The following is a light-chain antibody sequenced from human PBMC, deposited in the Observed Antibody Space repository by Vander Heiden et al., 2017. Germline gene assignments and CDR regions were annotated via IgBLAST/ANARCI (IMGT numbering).Light chain of an antibody. V-gene: IGLV3-1*01. Sequence: SNELSQPPSVSVSPGQTATITCSGAKLGDKFTSWYQKKPGQSPIVVIYQDTKRPSGIPERFSGSNSGNTATLTISGTQAMDEADYFCQAWDTRSAIFGGGTRLTVL. CDR1: KLGDKF. CDR2: QDT. J-gene: IGLJ2*01. CDR3: QAWDTRSAI.